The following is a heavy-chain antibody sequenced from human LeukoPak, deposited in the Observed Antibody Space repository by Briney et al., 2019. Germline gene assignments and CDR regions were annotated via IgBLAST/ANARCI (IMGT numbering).Heavy chain of an antibody. CDR3: AKDRGGPGDDLFDY. CDR2: ISWNSGSI. Sequence: GGSLRLSCAATGFTFDDYAMHWVRQAPGKGLEWVSGISWNSGSIGYADSVKGRFTISRDNAKNSLYLQMNSLRAEDTAVYYCAKDRGGPGDDLFDYWGQGTLVTVSS. V-gene: IGHV3-9*01. J-gene: IGHJ4*02. CDR1: GFTFDDYA. D-gene: IGHD5-24*01.